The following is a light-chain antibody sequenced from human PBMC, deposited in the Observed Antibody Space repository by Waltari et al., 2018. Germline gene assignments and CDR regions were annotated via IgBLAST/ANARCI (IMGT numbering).Light chain of an antibody. V-gene: IGKV2-28*01. CDR1: QSLLHSNGNNC. CDR2: LGS. J-gene: IGKJ1*01. Sequence: DIVMTQSPLSLPVTPGEPASISCRSSQSLLHSNGNNCLNWYLQKPGQSPQVRIYLGSHRASGVPDRFSGSGSGTDFTLKISRVEAEDVGVYYCMQAIQARTFGQGTKVEVK. CDR3: MQAIQART.